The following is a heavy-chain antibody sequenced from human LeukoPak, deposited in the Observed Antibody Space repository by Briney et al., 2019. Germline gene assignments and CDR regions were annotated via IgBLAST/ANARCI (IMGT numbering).Heavy chain of an antibody. CDR2: IKSKADGGTT. V-gene: IGHV3-15*01. CDR3: TTGGYEAPLFDY. CDR1: GFTFSNAW. Sequence: GGSLRLSCAASGFTFSNAWMSWVRQAPGKGLEWVGRIKSKADGGTTDYAAPVKGRFTISRDDSKNTLYLQMNSLKTEDTAVYYCTTGGYEAPLFDYWGQGTLVTVSS. D-gene: IGHD5-12*01. J-gene: IGHJ4*02.